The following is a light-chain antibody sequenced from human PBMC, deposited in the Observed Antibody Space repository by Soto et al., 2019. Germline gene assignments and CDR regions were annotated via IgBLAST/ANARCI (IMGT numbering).Light chain of an antibody. CDR3: QQYYNWPLLT. Sequence: EIMMTQSPATLSVSPWERATLSCRASQSVSSNLAWYQQKPGQAPRLLIYGASTRATGIPARFSGSGSGTEFNLTISSLQSEDFAIYFCQQYYNWPLLTFGGGTTVEIK. CDR1: QSVSSN. V-gene: IGKV3-15*01. CDR2: GAS. J-gene: IGKJ4*01.